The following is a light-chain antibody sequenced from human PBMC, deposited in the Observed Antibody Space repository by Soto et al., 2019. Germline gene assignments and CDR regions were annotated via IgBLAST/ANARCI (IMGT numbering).Light chain of an antibody. CDR1: QSISIN. CDR2: GAS. CDR3: QQTYTTRVYT. Sequence: DILFTQSPTSLSASVGDTVTIACRASQSISINLNWYQHRPGEAPKVLIYGASTLATGAPSRFSGIGVGTDCTLTISSLPLADFATYYGQQTYTTRVYTFGQGTKLEFK. J-gene: IGKJ2*01. V-gene: IGKV1-39*01.